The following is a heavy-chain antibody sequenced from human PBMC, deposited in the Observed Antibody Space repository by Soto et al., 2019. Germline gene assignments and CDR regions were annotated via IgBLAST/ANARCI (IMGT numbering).Heavy chain of an antibody. D-gene: IGHD3-10*01. CDR2: IIPLFGTP. CDR3: ARDRYDYGSGNYYNRSDF. Sequence: QVQLVQSGAEVKKPGSSVKVSCKASGGIFSTYAISWLRQAPGQGLEWMGGIIPLFGTPNYAQRSQGRVTITADESTSTAYMELSRLRSEDTAVYYCARDRYDYGSGNYYNRSDFWGQGTLVTVSS. J-gene: IGHJ4*02. CDR1: GGIFSTYA. V-gene: IGHV1-69*01.